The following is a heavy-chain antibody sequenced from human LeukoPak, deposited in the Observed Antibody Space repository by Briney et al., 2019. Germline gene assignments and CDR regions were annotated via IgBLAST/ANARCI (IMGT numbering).Heavy chain of an antibody. V-gene: IGHV3-48*03. CDR1: RFIYNSYE. D-gene: IGHD3-10*02. CDR2: ISSSGSTI. CDR3: AELGITMIGGV. J-gene: IGHJ6*04. Sequence: GGSLRLSCAASRFIYNSYEINWVRRARGRLLQGVSYISSSGSTIYYADSVKGRFTISRDNAKNSLYLQMNSLRAEDTAVYYCAELGITMIGGVWGKGTTVTISS.